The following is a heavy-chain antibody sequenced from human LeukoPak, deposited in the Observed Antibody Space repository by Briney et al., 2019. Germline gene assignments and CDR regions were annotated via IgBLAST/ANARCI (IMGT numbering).Heavy chain of an antibody. V-gene: IGHV4-30-4*01. CDR2: IYYSGST. CDR1: GGSISSGDYY. J-gene: IGHJ6*03. D-gene: IGHD1-26*01. CDR3: ARLLPPSGSYSYYYYYMDV. Sequence: PSETLSLTCTVSGGSISSGDYYWSWIRQPPGKGLEWIGYIYYSGSTYYNPSLKSRVTISVDTSKNQFSLKLTSVTAADTAVYYCARLLPPSGSYSYYYYYMDVWGKGTTVTVSS.